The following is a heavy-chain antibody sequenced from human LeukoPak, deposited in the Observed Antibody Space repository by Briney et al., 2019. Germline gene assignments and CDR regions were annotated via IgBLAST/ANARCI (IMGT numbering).Heavy chain of an antibody. V-gene: IGHV3-9*01. J-gene: IGHJ4*02. CDR3: AKDRTIDYGSGSYPYYFDY. Sequence: GGSLRLSCAASGFTFDDYAMHWVRHAPGKGLEWVSGISWNSGSIGYADSVKGRFTISRDNAKNSLYLQMNSLRAEDTALYYCAKDRTIDYGSGSYPYYFDYWGQGTLVTVSS. D-gene: IGHD3-10*01. CDR2: ISWNSGSI. CDR1: GFTFDDYA.